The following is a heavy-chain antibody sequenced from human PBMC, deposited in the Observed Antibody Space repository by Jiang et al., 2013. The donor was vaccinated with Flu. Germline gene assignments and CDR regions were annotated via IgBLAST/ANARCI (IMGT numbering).Heavy chain of an antibody. CDR2: ISPTGSPI. J-gene: IGHJ4*02. D-gene: IGHD5-12*01. CDR3: RGVDTVATWAYLLDY. V-gene: IGHV3-11*01. Sequence: ISPTGSPIYYTDSVKGRFTISRDNAKNSLYLQMNSLRAEDTAVYYCRGVDTVATWAYLLDYWGPGDPGHRLL.